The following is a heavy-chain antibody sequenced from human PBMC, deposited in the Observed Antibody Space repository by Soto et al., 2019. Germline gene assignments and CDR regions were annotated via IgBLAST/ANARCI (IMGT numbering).Heavy chain of an antibody. V-gene: IGHV1-46*03. D-gene: IGHD3-9*01. CDR2: INPSGGST. J-gene: IGHJ5*02. CDR3: ARGATYYDIFQNGENNWFDP. Sequence: ASVKVSCKASGYTFTSYYMHWVRQAPGQGLEWMGIINPSGGSTSYAQKFQGRVTMTRDTSTSTVYMELSSLRSEDTAVYYCARGATYYDIFQNGENNWFDPWGQGTLVTVSS. CDR1: GYTFTSYY.